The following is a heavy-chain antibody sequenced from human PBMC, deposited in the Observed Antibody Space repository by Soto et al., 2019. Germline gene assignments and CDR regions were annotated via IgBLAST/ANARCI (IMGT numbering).Heavy chain of an antibody. CDR1: GFTFSSYG. V-gene: IGHV3-33*01. CDR2: IWYDGSNK. CDR3: ARDLNWFDP. Sequence: VGSLRLSCAASGFTFSSYGMHWVRQAPGKGLEWVAVIWYDGSNKYYADSVKGRFTISRDNSKNTLYLQMNSLRAEDTAVYYCARDLNWFDPWGQGTLVTVSS. J-gene: IGHJ5*02.